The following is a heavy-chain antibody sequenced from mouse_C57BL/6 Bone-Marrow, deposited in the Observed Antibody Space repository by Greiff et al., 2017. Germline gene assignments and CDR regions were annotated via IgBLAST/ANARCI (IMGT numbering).Heavy chain of an antibody. D-gene: IGHD2-1*01. CDR1: GYTFTSYT. V-gene: IGHV1-4*01. J-gene: IGHJ2*01. CDR2: INPSSGYT. Sequence: QVQLKESGAELARPGASVKMSCKASGYTFTSYTMHWVKQRPGQGLEWIGYINPSSGYTKYNQKFKDKATLTADKSSCTAYMQLSSLTTEDSAVYYCARVLWYLLDYWGQGTALTVSS. CDR3: ARVLWYLLDY.